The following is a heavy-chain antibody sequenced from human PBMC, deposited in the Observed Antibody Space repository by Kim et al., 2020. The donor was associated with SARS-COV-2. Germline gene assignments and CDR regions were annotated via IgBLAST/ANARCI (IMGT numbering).Heavy chain of an antibody. J-gene: IGHJ4*02. CDR3: AKDNPSSGWPTFDS. V-gene: IGHV3-23*01. CDR2: INNGGNP. Sequence: GGSLRLSCVASGFTFSSRAMSWVRQTPGKGLEWVASINNGGNPYYADSMKGRFTVSRDITKATLYLQMNSLRAEDTALYYCAKDNPSSGWPTFDSWVQGTLVTVSS. CDR1: GFTFSSRA. D-gene: IGHD6-19*01.